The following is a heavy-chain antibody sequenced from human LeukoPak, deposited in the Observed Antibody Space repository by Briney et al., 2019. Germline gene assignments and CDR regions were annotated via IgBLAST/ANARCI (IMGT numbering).Heavy chain of an antibody. CDR2: INPNSGGT. D-gene: IGHD3-22*01. V-gene: IGHV1-2*06. CDR3: ASSYYDSSGYGIDY. J-gene: IGHJ4*02. Sequence: GASVKLSCKASGYTFTGYYMHWVRQAPGQGLEWMGRINPNSGGTNYAQKFQGRVTMTRDTSISTAYMELSRLRSDDTAVYYCASSYYDSSGYGIDYWGQGTLVTVSS. CDR1: GYTFTGYY.